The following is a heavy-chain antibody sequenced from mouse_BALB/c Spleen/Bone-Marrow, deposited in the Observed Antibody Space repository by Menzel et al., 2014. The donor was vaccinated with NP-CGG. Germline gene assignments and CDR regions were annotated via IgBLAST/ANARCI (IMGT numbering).Heavy chain of an antibody. V-gene: IGHV1-87*01. CDR3: ARGYYYGSTYGWYFDV. J-gene: IGHJ1*01. Sequence: QVQLKQSGAELARPGASVKLSCKASAYTFXSYWMQWVKQRPGQGLEWIGAIYPGDGDTRYTQKFKGKATLTADKSSSTAYMQLSSLASEDSAVYYCARGYYYGSTYGWYFDVWGAGTTVTVSS. CDR2: IYPGDGDT. CDR1: AYTFXSYW. D-gene: IGHD1-1*01.